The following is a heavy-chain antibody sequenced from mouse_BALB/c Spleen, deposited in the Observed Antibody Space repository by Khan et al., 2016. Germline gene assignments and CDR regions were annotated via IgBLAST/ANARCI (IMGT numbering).Heavy chain of an antibody. D-gene: IGHD1-2*01. J-gene: IGHJ2*01. CDR2: ISYSGST. CDR1: GYSITSDYA. CDR3: ARTLLRLYYFDY. V-gene: IGHV3-2*02. Sequence: EVQLQASGPGLVKPSQSLSLTCTVTGYSITSDYAWNWIRQFPGNKLEWMGYISYSGSTRYNPSLKSRISITRDTSKNQFFLQLNSVTTEDTATYYCARTLLRLYYFDYWVQGTTLTVSS.